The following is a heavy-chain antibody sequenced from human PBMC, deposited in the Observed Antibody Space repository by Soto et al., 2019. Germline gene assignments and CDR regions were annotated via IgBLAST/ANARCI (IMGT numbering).Heavy chain of an antibody. V-gene: IGHV4-39*01. D-gene: IGHD2-21*02. CDR1: GESISSSSYY. Sequence: PETLSLTCIVSGESISSSSYYWGWIRQPPGKGLEWIGSIYHSGRTYYNPSLKSRVSISIDTSKNQFSLKLSSVTAADTALYYCARQRTTVVTQAYFDYWGQGALVTVSS. J-gene: IGHJ4*02. CDR3: ARQRTTVVTQAYFDY. CDR2: IYHSGRT.